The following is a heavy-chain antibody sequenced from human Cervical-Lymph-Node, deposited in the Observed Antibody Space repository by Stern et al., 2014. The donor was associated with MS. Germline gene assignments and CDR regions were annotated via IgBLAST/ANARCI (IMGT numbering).Heavy chain of an antibody. J-gene: IGHJ3*02. V-gene: IGHV3-64*07. D-gene: IGHD5-18*01. CDR1: GFTLTTYT. CDR2: ISSNGGST. CDR3: ARSPYSYGNLDAFDI. Sequence: EVQLVESGGGLVQPGGSLRLSCTASGFTLTTYTMHWVRQAPGKGLEYLSGISSNGGSTYYADSVKGRFTISRDNSKNTVNLQMGSLRAEDTATYYCARSPYSYGNLDAFDIWGQGTMVIVSP.